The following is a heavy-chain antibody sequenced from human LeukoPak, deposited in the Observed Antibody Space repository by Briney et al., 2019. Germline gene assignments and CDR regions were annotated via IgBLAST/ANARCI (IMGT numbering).Heavy chain of an antibody. V-gene: IGHV3-23*01. J-gene: IGHJ4*02. D-gene: IGHD3-10*01. Sequence: GGSLRLSCAASGFTFSSYAMSWVRQAPGKGLEWVSAISGSGGSTYYADSVKGRFTISRDNSKNTLYLQMNSLRAEDTAVYYCAKDGGLFCGEFHDYWGQGTMVTVSS. CDR1: GFTFSSYA. CDR3: AKDGGLFCGEFHDY. CDR2: ISGSGGST.